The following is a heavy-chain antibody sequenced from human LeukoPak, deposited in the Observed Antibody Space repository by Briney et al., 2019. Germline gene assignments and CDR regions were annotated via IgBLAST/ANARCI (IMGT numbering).Heavy chain of an antibody. J-gene: IGHJ6*03. CDR3: ARIAVAGRVNYYYYYMDV. CDR2: LYPGDSDT. D-gene: IGHD6-19*01. CDR1: GYSFTSYW. Sequence: GESLKISCKGSGYSFTSYWIGWVRQMPGKGLEWMGILYPGDSDTRYSPSFQGQVTISADKSISTAYLQWSSLEASDTAMYYCARIAVAGRVNYYYYYMDVWGKGTTVTISS. V-gene: IGHV5-51*01.